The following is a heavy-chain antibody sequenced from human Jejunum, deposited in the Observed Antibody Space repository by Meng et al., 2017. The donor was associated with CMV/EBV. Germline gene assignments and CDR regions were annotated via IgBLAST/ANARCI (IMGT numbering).Heavy chain of an antibody. V-gene: IGHV3-66*02. Sequence: AASGFTFNTYSMSWVRQAPGKGLEWVSIIYSGGTTYYADSVKGRFTISRDNSNNILYLQMNSLTPEDTAVYFCARDEYGSGSCLDYWGQGTLVTVSS. CDR3: ARDEYGSGSCLDY. CDR1: GFTFNTYS. J-gene: IGHJ4*02. CDR2: IYSGGTT. D-gene: IGHD3-10*01.